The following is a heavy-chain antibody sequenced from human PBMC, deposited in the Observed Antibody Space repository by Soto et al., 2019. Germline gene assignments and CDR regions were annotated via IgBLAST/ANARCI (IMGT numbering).Heavy chain of an antibody. V-gene: IGHV4-59*08. CDR3: ASSSLYGMDV. Sequence: SETLSLTCNVSGASMRSYSWTWMRLSPGKGLEWIGDIFYSGSSNLNPSLRSRLSISIDTSKNQFSLKVGSVTAADTAVYYCASSSLYGMDVWGQGTTVTVSS. CDR2: IFYSGSS. J-gene: IGHJ6*02. CDR1: GASMRSYS.